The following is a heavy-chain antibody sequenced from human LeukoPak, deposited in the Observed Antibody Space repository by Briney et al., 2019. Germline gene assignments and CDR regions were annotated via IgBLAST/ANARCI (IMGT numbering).Heavy chain of an antibody. CDR1: GFTFDDYG. Sequence: GGFLRLSCAASGFTFDDYGMHWVRQAPGKGLEWVSLITWDGGRTYYADSVKGRFTISRDNSKNSLYLHMNSLRPEHTALYYCVKGGSYYGYFDYWGQGTLVTVSS. J-gene: IGHJ4*02. V-gene: IGHV3-43D*04. CDR2: ITWDGGRT. D-gene: IGHD1-26*01. CDR3: VKGGSYYGYFDY.